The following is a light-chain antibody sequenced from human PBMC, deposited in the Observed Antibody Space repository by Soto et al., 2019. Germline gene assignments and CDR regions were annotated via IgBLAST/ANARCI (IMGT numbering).Light chain of an antibody. Sequence: DIQMTQSPSTLSASVGERATITCRASQSVTNWLAWYQQKPGKAPNLLIYDASSWQSGIPSRFSGSGSGTEFTLTISSLQPDDFATYYCQQYTTYPDTFGQGTKLEIK. CDR1: QSVTNW. V-gene: IGKV1-5*01. CDR2: DAS. CDR3: QQYTTYPDT. J-gene: IGKJ2*01.